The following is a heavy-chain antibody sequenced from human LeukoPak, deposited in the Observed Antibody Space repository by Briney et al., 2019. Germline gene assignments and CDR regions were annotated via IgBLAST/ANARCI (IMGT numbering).Heavy chain of an antibody. CDR3: ASLDYGDYLFQH. CDR1: GFTFSSYS. CDR2: ISSSSSTI. D-gene: IGHD4-17*01. Sequence: GGSLRLSCAASGFTFSSYSMNWVRQAPGKGLEWVSYISSSSSTIYYADSVKGRFTISRDNAKNPLYLQMNSLRAEDTAVYYCASLDYGDYLFQHWGQGTLVTVSS. J-gene: IGHJ1*01. V-gene: IGHV3-48*01.